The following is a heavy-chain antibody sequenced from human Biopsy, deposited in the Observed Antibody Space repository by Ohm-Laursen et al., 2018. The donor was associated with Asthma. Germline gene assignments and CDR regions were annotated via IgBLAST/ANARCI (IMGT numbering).Heavy chain of an antibody. V-gene: IGHV4-31*03. Sequence: TLSLTCSVSYGSITSGGYYWTWIRQHPGKGLEWIGLIYYSGSTYYNPSLKSRVTISVDTSQNQFPLNLISVTAADTAVYYCARDGSSVAGTPYGMDVWGQGTTVTVSS. CDR3: ARDGSSVAGTPYGMDV. D-gene: IGHD6-19*01. CDR1: YGSITSGGYY. CDR2: IYYSGST. J-gene: IGHJ6*02.